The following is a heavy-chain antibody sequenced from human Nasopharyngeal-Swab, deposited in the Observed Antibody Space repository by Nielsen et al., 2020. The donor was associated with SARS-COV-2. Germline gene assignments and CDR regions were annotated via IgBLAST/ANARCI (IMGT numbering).Heavy chain of an antibody. D-gene: IGHD6-13*01. Sequence: PGKGLVWVAVIWYDGSNKYYADSVKGRFTISRDNSKNTLYLQMNSLRAEDTAVYYCARASIAAAGTRIYYYGMDVWGQGTTVTVSS. J-gene: IGHJ6*02. V-gene: IGHV3-33*01. CDR2: IWYDGSNK. CDR3: ARASIAAAGTRIYYYGMDV.